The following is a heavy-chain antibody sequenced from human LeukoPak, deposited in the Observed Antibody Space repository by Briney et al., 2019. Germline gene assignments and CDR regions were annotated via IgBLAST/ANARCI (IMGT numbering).Heavy chain of an antibody. J-gene: IGHJ4*02. D-gene: IGHD3-3*01. CDR3: ARPYYDFWSGYPPTNDY. Sequence: GGSLRLSCAASGFTFSNYWMHWVRQAPGKGLVWVSRINSDGSSASYADSVKGRFTISRDNAKNTLYLQMNSLRAEDTAVYYCARPYYDFWSGYPPTNDYWGQGTLVTVSS. V-gene: IGHV3-74*01. CDR1: GFTFSNYW. CDR2: INSDGSSA.